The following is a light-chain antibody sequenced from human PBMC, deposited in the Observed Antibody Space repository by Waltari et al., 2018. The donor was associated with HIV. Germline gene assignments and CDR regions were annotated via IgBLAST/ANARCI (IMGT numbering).Light chain of an antibody. CDR2: DVN. J-gene: IGLJ1*01. CDR3: CSHAGNFIFV. Sequence: QSALTQPHSVSGSPGQSLTISCTGTSTYVDTFVSWYQQHPGKAPKVIICDVNNRPSGVPDRCSGSKSDNTASLTISGLQAEDEADYYCCSHAGNFIFVFGTGTKVTVL. V-gene: IGLV2-11*01. CDR1: STYVDTF.